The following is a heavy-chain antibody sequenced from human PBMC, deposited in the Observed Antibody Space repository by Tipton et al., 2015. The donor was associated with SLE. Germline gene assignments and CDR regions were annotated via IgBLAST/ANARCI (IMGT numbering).Heavy chain of an antibody. D-gene: IGHD1-1*01. J-gene: IGHJ3*02. V-gene: IGHV4-34*01. Sequence: TLSLTCAVYGGSFSGYYWSWIRQPPGKGLEWIGEINHSGSTNYNPSLKSRVTISVDTSKNQFSLKLSSVTAADTAVYYCATLPGTEAFDIWGQGTMVTVSS. CDR3: ATLPGTEAFDI. CDR1: GGSFSGYY. CDR2: INHSGST.